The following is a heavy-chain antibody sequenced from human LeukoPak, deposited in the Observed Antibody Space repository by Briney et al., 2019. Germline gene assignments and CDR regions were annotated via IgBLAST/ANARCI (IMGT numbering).Heavy chain of an antibody. CDR2: ISGSGGST. CDR1: GFTFSSYA. V-gene: IGHV3-23*01. D-gene: IGHD3-22*01. Sequence: GGSLRLSCAASGFTFSSYAMSWVRQAPGKGLEWVSAISGSGGSTYYADSVKGRFTISRDNSKNTLYLQMNSLRAEDTAVYYCASLGGYYDSSGYDPHDAFDIWGQGTMATVSS. CDR3: ASLGGYYDSSGYDPHDAFDI. J-gene: IGHJ3*02.